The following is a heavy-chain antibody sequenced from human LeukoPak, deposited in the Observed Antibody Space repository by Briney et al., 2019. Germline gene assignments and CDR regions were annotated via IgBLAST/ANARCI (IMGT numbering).Heavy chain of an antibody. V-gene: IGHV1-69*13. CDR2: IIPIFGTA. J-gene: IGHJ4*02. D-gene: IGHD6-13*01. CDR3: ARFGYSSSWSFDY. Sequence: SVKVSCKASGGTFGSYAISWVRQAPGQGLEWMGGIIPIFGTANYAQKFQGRVTITADESTSTAYMELSSLRSEDTAVYYCARFGYSSSWSFDYWGQGTLVTVSS. CDR1: GGTFGSYA.